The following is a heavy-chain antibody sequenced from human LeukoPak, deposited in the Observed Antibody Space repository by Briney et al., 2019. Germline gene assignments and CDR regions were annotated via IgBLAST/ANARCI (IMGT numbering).Heavy chain of an antibody. Sequence: SETLSLTCAVYGGSFSGYYWSWIRQPPGKGLEWIGEINHSGSTNYNPSLKSRVTISVDTSKNQFSLKLSSVTAADTAVYYCARSRGYYYYYYMDVWGKGTTVTVSS. CDR2: INHSGST. CDR1: GGSFSGYY. CDR3: ARSRGYYYYYYMDV. J-gene: IGHJ6*03. D-gene: IGHD3-10*01. V-gene: IGHV4-34*01.